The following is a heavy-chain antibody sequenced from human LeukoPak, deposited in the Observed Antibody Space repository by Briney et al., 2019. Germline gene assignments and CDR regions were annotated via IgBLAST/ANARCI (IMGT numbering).Heavy chain of an antibody. J-gene: IGHJ6*03. CDR3: ARDGYSSSEYVYYYYYYMDV. CDR1: GFTFSSYG. CDR2: IRYDGSNK. Sequence: PGGSLRLSCAASGFTFSSYGMHWVRQAPGKGLEWVAFIRYDGSNKYYADSVKGRFTISRDNAKNTLYLQMNSLRAEDTAVYYCARDGYSSSEYVYYYYYYMDVWGKGTTVTVSS. V-gene: IGHV3-30*02. D-gene: IGHD6-13*01.